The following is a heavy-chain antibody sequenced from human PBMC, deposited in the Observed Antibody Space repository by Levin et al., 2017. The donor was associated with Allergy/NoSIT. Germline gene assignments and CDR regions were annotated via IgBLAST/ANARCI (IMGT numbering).Heavy chain of an antibody. D-gene: IGHD1-26*01. CDR3: ARLSSGSYRSDFDY. CDR2: IYYSGST. J-gene: IGHJ4*02. CDR1: GGSISSYY. V-gene: IGHV4-59*01. Sequence: RSSETLSLTCTVSGGSISSYYWSWIRQPPGKGLEWIGYIYYSGSTNYNPSLKSRVTISVDTSKNQFSLKLSSVTAADTAVYYCARLSSGSYRSDFDYWGQGTLVTVSS.